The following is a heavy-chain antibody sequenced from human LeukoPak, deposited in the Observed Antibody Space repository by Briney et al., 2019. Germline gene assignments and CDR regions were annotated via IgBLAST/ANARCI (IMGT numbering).Heavy chain of an antibody. J-gene: IGHJ4*02. CDR1: GYTFTNYH. CDR2: IYASGGST. V-gene: IGHV1-46*01. Sequence: ASVKVSCKASGYTFTNYHIHWVRQASGQGLEWMGTIYASGGSTKYAQKFQGRVTMTRDTSTSTVHMELSSLRSEDTAVYYCAREGPGKIHFDYWGQGTLVTVSS. CDR3: AREGPGKIHFDY.